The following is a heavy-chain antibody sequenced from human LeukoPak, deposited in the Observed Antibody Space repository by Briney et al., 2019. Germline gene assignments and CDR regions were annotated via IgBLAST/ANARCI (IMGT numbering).Heavy chain of an antibody. CDR3: ARDPGYYDSSGYDY. D-gene: IGHD3-22*01. CDR2: INPNSGGT. V-gene: IGHV1-2*02. J-gene: IGHJ4*02. Sequence: ASVKVSCKASGYTFTGYYMHWVRQAPGQGLEWMGWINPNSGGTNYAQKFQGRVTMTRDTSIGTAYMELSRLRSDDTAVYYCARDPGYYDSSGYDYWGQGTLVTVSS. CDR1: GYTFTGYY.